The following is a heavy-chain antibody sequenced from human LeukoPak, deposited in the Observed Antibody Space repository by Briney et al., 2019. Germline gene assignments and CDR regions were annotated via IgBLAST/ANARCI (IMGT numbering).Heavy chain of an antibody. V-gene: IGHV3-48*03. D-gene: IGHD1-1*01. Sequence: PGGSLRLSCAASGFTFSSYEMNWVRQAPGKGLEWVSYIISSGSAIYYADSAKGRFTISRDNAENSLYLQMNSLRAEDTAVYYCVREGWNDDLDYWGQGTLVTVSS. J-gene: IGHJ4*02. CDR2: IISSGSAI. CDR3: VREGWNDDLDY. CDR1: GFTFSSYE.